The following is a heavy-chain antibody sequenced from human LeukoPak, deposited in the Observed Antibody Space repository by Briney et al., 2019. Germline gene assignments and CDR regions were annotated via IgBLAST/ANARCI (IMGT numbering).Heavy chain of an antibody. Sequence: SETLSLTCTVSGYSISSGYYWGWIRQPPGKGLEWIGSIYHSGSTYYNPSLKSRVTISVDTSKNQFSLKLSSVTAADTAVYYCARDADTIVYYYYMDVWGKGTTVTVSS. CDR2: IYHSGST. CDR3: ARDADTIVYYYYMDV. CDR1: GYSISSGYY. D-gene: IGHD3-9*01. J-gene: IGHJ6*03. V-gene: IGHV4-38-2*02.